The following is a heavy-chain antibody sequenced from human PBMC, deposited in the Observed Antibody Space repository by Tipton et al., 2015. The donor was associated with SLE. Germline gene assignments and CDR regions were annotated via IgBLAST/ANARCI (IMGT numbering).Heavy chain of an antibody. CDR1: GYTFTSYG. V-gene: IGHV1-18*01. J-gene: IGHJ4*02. CDR2: ISAYSGNT. CDR3: ARESDASYTPPFDY. Sequence: QSGAEVKKPGASVKVSCKASGYTFTSYGISWVRQAPGQGLEWMGWISAYSGNTNYAQKFQGRVTMTTDTSTSTAYMELRSLRSDDTAVYYCARESDASYTPPFDYWGQGTLVTVSS. D-gene: IGHD3-16*01.